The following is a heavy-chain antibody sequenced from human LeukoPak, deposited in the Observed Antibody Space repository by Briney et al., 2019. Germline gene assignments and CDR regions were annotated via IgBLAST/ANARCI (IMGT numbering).Heavy chain of an antibody. D-gene: IGHD2-8*01. CDR3: ARDLYCTNGVCYNY. V-gene: IGHV3-21*01. CDR2: ISSSSSYI. Sequence: GGSLRLSCAASGFTVSSNYMSWVRQAPGKGLEWVSSISSSSSYIYYADSVKGRFTISRDNAKNSLYLQMNSLRAEDTAVYYCARDLYCTNGVCYNYWGQGTLVTVSS. CDR1: GFTVSSNY. J-gene: IGHJ4*02.